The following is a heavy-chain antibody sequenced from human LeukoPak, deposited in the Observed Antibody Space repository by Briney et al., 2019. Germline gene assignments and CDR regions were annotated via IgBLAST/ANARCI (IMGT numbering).Heavy chain of an antibody. Sequence: GGSLRLSCAASGSTFSSYAMSWVRQAPGKGLEWVSAISGSGGSTYYADSVKGRFTISRDNSKNTLYLQMNSLRAEDTAVYYCAKDSGYESSGYPFNWFDPWGQGTLVTVSS. CDR2: ISGSGGST. D-gene: IGHD3-22*01. CDR3: AKDSGYESSGYPFNWFDP. J-gene: IGHJ5*02. CDR1: GSTFSSYA. V-gene: IGHV3-23*01.